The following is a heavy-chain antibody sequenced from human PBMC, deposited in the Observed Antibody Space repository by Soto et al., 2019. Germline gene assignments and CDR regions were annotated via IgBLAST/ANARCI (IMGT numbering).Heavy chain of an antibody. V-gene: IGHV3-30*18. Sequence: QVQLVESGGDVVQPGTSLRLSCAASGFTFSGYGIHWVRQAPGKGLEWVAVISYDGSYKYYADSLKGRFTIARDNSKTTLYLEMNSLRTEDTAVYYCAKDRQAGMDVWGQGTTVTVSS. D-gene: IGHD6-6*01. J-gene: IGHJ6*02. CDR2: ISYDGSYK. CDR1: GFTFSGYG. CDR3: AKDRQAGMDV.